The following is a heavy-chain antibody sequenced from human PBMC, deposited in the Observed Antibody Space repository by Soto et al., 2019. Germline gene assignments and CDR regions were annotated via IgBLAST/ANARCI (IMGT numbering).Heavy chain of an antibody. V-gene: IGHV3-66*01. Sequence: VQLVESGGGLVQPGGSLRLSCAASGFTVSSNYMSWVRQAPGKGLEWVSVIYSGGSTYYADSVKGRFTISRDNSKNTLYLQMNSLRAEDTAVYYCARDHGTAAAGTIPGDYWGQGTLVTVSS. CDR3: ARDHGTAAAGTIPGDY. CDR2: IYSGGST. CDR1: GFTVSSNY. D-gene: IGHD6-13*01. J-gene: IGHJ4*02.